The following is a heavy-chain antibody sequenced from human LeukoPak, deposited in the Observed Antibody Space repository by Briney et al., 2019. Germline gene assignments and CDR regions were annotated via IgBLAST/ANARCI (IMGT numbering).Heavy chain of an antibody. V-gene: IGHV4-61*02. CDR3: ASASSGYYYVGEGAFDI. Sequence: SETLSLTCTASARSISSGSYYWSWIRQPAGKGLEWIGRIYTSGSTNYNPSLKSRVTISVDTSKNQFSLTLSSVTAADTAVYYCASASSGYYYVGEGAFDIWGQGTMVTVSS. J-gene: IGHJ3*02. CDR1: ARSISSGSYY. D-gene: IGHD3-22*01. CDR2: IYTSGST.